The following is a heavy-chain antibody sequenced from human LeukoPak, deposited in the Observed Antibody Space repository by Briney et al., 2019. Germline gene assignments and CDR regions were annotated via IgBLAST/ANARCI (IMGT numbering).Heavy chain of an antibody. CDR1: GFTFSSYA. CDR3: AKMGRPSEVFEYNRNYDWFDP. D-gene: IGHD1-7*01. J-gene: IGHJ5*02. Sequence: GGSLRLSCAASGFTFSSYAMSWVRQAPGKGLEWVSAISGSGGSTYCADSVKGRFTISRDNSKNTLYLQMNSLRAEDAAVYYCAKMGRPSEVFEYNRNYDWFDPWGQGTLVTVSS. CDR2: ISGSGGST. V-gene: IGHV3-23*01.